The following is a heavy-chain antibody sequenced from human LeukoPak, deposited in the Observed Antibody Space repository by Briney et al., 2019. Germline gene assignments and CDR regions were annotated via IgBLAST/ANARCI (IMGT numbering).Heavy chain of an antibody. CDR1: GFTFSDYS. J-gene: IGHJ4*02. V-gene: IGHV3-48*01. D-gene: IGHD2-2*01. CDR3: ARAPACNGTTCYPNFLDF. Sequence: PGGSLRLSCAASGFTFSDYSMNWVRQAPGKGLEWLSYINTRSSSKYYADSVEGRFTVSRDNAKNSLYLQMNSLTGEDTAVYYCARAPACNGTTCYPNFLDFWGQGTLVSVSS. CDR2: INTRSSSK.